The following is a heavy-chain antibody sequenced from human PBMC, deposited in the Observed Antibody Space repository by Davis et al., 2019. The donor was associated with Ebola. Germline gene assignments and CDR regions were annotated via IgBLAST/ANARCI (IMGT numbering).Heavy chain of an antibody. CDR2: IRSKAYGGTT. V-gene: IGHV3-49*04. J-gene: IGHJ4*02. D-gene: IGHD4-23*01. Sequence: GESLKISCVASGFTFSAYAMSWVRQAPGKGLEWVGFIRSKAYGGTTEYAASVKGRFTISRDDSKSIAYLQMDSLKTEDTAVYYCSRDYGGAGDYWGQGTLVTVSS. CDR3: SRDYGGAGDY. CDR1: GFTFSAYA.